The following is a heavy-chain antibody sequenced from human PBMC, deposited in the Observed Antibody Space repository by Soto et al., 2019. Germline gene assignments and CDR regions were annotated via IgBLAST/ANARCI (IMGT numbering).Heavy chain of an antibody. Sequence: SETLSLTCTVSGGSINSYYWSWIRQPPGKGLEWIGYIYSSGSTIYNPSLKSRVTISVDTSKNQFSLKLSSVTAAYTAVYYCARQPSYHGFFQHWSQGTLVTVSS. V-gene: IGHV4-59*08. CDR3: ARQPSYHGFFQH. J-gene: IGHJ1*01. CDR1: GGSINSYY. CDR2: IYSSGST. D-gene: IGHD1-26*01.